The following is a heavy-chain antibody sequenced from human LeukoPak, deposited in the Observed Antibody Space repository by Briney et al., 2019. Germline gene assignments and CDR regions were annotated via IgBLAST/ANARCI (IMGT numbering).Heavy chain of an antibody. CDR2: IYHSGRT. V-gene: IGHV4-38-2*02. Sequence: SETLSLTCSVSAYSISSGYYWGWIRAPPGKGLEWIGDIYHSGRTHYNPSLKSRVTILVDMSKNLFSLKLGSVTAADTAMYYCARGHDTLAGYYTFDSWGQGSLVTVSS. CDR1: AYSISSGYY. J-gene: IGHJ4*02. D-gene: IGHD3-9*01. CDR3: ARGHDTLAGYYTFDS.